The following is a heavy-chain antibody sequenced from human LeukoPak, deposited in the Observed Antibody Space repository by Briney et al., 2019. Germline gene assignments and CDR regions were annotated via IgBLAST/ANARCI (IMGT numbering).Heavy chain of an antibody. Sequence: PGGSLRLSFSASGLTLSGYWMHWVRQIPGKGLVWVSRIDSDGSGTSYADSVKGRFTISRDDVKNMLYLQMNSLRVEDTGLYYCSTVEHFWGQGTLVTVSS. D-gene: IGHD1/OR15-1a*01. CDR1: GLTLSGYW. CDR2: IDSDGSGT. V-gene: IGHV3-74*01. CDR3: STVEHF. J-gene: IGHJ4*02.